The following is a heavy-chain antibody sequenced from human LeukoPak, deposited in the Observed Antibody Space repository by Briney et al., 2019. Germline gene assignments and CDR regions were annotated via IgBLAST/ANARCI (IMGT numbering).Heavy chain of an antibody. V-gene: IGHV3-23*01. Sequence: GGSLRLSCAASGYTFRRYVTTWGREAPGKRLEWVSAISGSGPTYYADSVKGRFTISRDNSKNTLYLQMNSLRNEYTAVYYCAKAPKVRGATYDYWGQGTLVTVSS. D-gene: IGHD3-10*01. CDR3: AKAPKVRGATYDY. CDR1: GYTFRRYV. J-gene: IGHJ4*02. CDR2: ISGSGPT.